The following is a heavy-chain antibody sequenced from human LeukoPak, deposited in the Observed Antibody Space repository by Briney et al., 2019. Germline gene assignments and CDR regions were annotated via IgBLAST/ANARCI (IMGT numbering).Heavy chain of an antibody. J-gene: IGHJ4*02. Sequence: ASVKVSCKASGFTFTRSAMQWERQARGQRLEWIGWIVVGSGNTNYAQKFQERVTITRDMSTSTAYMELSSLRSEDTAAYYCAADVNYDSSGLGYWGQGTLVTVSS. CDR2: IVVGSGNT. V-gene: IGHV1-58*02. D-gene: IGHD3-22*01. CDR3: AADVNYDSSGLGY. CDR1: GFTFTRSA.